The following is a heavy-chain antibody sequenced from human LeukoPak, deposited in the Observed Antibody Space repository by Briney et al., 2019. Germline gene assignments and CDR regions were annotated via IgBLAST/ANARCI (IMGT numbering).Heavy chain of an antibody. CDR1: GFTFSSYS. CDR2: IISSSIYI. CDR3: ARDLWSYYYGSGSYLGG. V-gene: IGHV3-21*01. D-gene: IGHD3-10*01. J-gene: IGHJ4*02. Sequence: GGSLRLSCAASGFTFSSYSMNWVRQAPGKGLEWVSSIISSSIYIYYADSVKGRFTISRDNAKNSLYLQMNSLRAEATAVYYCARDLWSYYYGSGSYLGGWGQGTLVTVSS.